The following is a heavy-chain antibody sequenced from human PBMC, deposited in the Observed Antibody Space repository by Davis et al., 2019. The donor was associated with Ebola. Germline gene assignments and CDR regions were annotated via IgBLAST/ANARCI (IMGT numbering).Heavy chain of an antibody. CDR2: IHQSGST. V-gene: IGHV4-34*01. Sequence: PSETLSLTCAVYGESFSAYYWNWIRQSPGKGLEWIGEIHQSGSTNYNPSLKSRVTMSMDSSKNQFSLKVNSLTAADTAVYYCARGAPLQIWRYSYYYMDLWGIGATVTVSS. D-gene: IGHD5-18*01. CDR3: ARGAPLQIWRYSYYYMDL. J-gene: IGHJ6*03. CDR1: GESFSAYY.